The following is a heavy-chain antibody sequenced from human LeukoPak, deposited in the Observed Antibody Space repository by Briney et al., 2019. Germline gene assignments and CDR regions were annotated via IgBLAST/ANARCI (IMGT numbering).Heavy chain of an antibody. V-gene: IGHV3-7*03. J-gene: IGHJ4*02. CDR3: PRGTDYCDHVGIYFDS. CDR2: IKQDESEK. D-gene: IGHD4-17*01. CDR1: GSPFGSCW. Sequence: PGGSLRLSCGTYGSPFGSCWMSGVSQAPGQALEWVANIKQDESEKYYVDSVKGRFSISRDNARNSLYLQINSLRAEDTAVYHCPRGTDYCDHVGIYFDSWGQGTLVTVSS.